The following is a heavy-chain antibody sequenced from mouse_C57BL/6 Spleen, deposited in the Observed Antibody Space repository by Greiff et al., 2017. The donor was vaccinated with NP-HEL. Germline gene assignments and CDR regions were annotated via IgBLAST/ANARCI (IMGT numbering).Heavy chain of an antibody. Sequence: ESGPGLVKPSQSLSLTCSVTGYSITSGYYWNWIRQFPGNKLEWMGYISYDGSNNYNPSLKNRISITRDTSKNQFFLKLNSVTTEDTATYYCARDWNDYTPFDYWGQGTTLTVSS. CDR2: ISYDGSN. CDR1: GYSITSGYY. D-gene: IGHD2-4*01. CDR3: ARDWNDYTPFDY. J-gene: IGHJ2*01. V-gene: IGHV3-6*01.